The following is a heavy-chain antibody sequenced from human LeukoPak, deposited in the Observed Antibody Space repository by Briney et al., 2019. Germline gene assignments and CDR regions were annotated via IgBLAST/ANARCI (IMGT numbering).Heavy chain of an antibody. Sequence: GGSLRLSCAASGFTFSSYSMNWVRQAPGKGLEWVSYISSASNTIYYADSVKGRFTISRDNAKNSLYLQMNSLRAEATAMYYCARDGWFGDYNWFDPWGQGTLVTVSS. CDR3: ARDGWFGDYNWFDP. J-gene: IGHJ5*02. D-gene: IGHD3-10*01. CDR1: GFTFSSYS. CDR2: ISSASNTI. V-gene: IGHV3-48*01.